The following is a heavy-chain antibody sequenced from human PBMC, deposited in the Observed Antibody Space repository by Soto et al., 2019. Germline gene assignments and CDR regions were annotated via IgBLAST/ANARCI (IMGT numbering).Heavy chain of an antibody. CDR2: IYYSGST. D-gene: IGHD2-15*01. CDR3: ARHTPAISISDH. CDR1: GGSISSSSYY. J-gene: IGHJ4*02. V-gene: IGHV4-39*01. Sequence: QLQLQESGPGLVKPSETLSLTCTVSGGSISSSSYYWGWIRQPPGKGLEWSGSIYYSGSTYYNPSIKSRVTISVDTSKNQFSLKLSSVTAADTAVYYCARHTPAISISDHWGQGTLVTVSS.